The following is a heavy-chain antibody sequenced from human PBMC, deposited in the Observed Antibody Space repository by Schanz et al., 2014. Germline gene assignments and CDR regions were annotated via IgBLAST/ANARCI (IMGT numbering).Heavy chain of an antibody. Sequence: VQLVESGGGVVQPGGSLRLSCVGSGYSFSDYDMYWIRQAPGKGLEWLAFLRSDGSRRDYADSVKGRLTISRDNSRNTLSLQMSSLRPEDTAVYYCAKDPPRGVRTPIKPTLDYWGQGTRVTVS. D-gene: IGHD3-10*01. CDR2: LRSDGSRR. J-gene: IGHJ4*02. CDR1: GYSFSDYD. V-gene: IGHV3-30*02. CDR3: AKDPPRGVRTPIKPTLDY.